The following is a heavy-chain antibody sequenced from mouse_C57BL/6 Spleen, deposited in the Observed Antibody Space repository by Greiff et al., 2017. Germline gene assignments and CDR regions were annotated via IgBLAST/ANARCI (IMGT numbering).Heavy chain of an antibody. CDR2: IDPEDGDT. Sequence: VQLQQSGAELVRPGASVKLSCTASGFNIKDYYMHWVKQRPEQGLEWIGRIDPEDGDTEYAPKFQGKATMTADTSSNTAYLQLSSLTSEDTAVYYCTTLYYYGSPYWYFDVWGTGTTVTVSS. V-gene: IGHV14-1*01. CDR1: GFNIKDYY. J-gene: IGHJ1*03. CDR3: TTLYYYGSPYWYFDV. D-gene: IGHD1-1*01.